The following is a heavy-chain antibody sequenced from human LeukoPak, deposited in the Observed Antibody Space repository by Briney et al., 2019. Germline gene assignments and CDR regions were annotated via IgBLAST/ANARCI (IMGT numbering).Heavy chain of an antibody. CDR2: VSGSGGST. CDR3: AKGAASRGYTYVAN. Sequence: GGSLRLSCAASGFIFNNYAMSWVRQAPGKGLEWVSTVSGSGGSTYYADSVRGRFTISRDNSNNTLYLEMDSLRAEDTAVYYCAKGAASRGYTYVANWGQGTLVTVSS. V-gene: IGHV3-23*01. J-gene: IGHJ4*02. CDR1: GFIFNNYA. D-gene: IGHD5-18*01.